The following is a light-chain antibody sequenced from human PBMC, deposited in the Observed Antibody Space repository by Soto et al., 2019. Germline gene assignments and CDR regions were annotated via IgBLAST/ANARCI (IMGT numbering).Light chain of an antibody. CDR1: QNILYSSNNNNY. Sequence: DIVMTQSPDSLAVSLGERATINCKSSQNILYSSNNNNYLAWYQQKPGQPPQLLIYWASTREFGVPDRFSGSGSGTDFTLTISSLQAEDVAVYYCHQFYSTPYTFGQGTKLEIK. CDR2: WAS. J-gene: IGKJ2*01. V-gene: IGKV4-1*01. CDR3: HQFYSTPYT.